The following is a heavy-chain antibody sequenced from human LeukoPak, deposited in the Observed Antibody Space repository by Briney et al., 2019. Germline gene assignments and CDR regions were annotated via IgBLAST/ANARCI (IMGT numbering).Heavy chain of an antibody. Sequence: SETLSLTCTVSGGSISSYHWSWIRQPPGKGLEWIGYIYYSGSTNYNPSLKSRVTISLDTSKNQFSLKLSSVSAEDTALYYCARERLGGSYYRPVDYWGQGTLVTVSS. CDR3: ARERLGGSYYRPVDY. D-gene: IGHD1-26*01. J-gene: IGHJ4*02. CDR1: GGSISSYH. CDR2: IYYSGST. V-gene: IGHV4-59*12.